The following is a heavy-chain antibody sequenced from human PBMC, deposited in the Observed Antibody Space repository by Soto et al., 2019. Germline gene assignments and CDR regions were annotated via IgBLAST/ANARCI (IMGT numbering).Heavy chain of an antibody. Sequence: GASVKVSCKASGYTFTSYYMHWVRQAPGQGLEWMGIINPSGGSTSYAQKFQGRVTMTRDTSTSTVYMELSSLRSEDTAVYYCARCRMYYYDSSGYWDLFDYWGKGTLVTVSS. CDR3: ARCRMYYYDSSGYWDLFDY. V-gene: IGHV1-46*01. D-gene: IGHD3-22*01. J-gene: IGHJ4*02. CDR1: GYTFTSYY. CDR2: INPSGGST.